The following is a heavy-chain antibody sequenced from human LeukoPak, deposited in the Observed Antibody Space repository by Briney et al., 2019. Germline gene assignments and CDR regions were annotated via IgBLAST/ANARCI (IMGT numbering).Heavy chain of an antibody. D-gene: IGHD3-16*01. CDR1: GFTFSSYA. CDR3: ARITGGDAFDI. Sequence: GGSLRLSCAASGFTFSSYAMSWVRQAPGKGLEWVSVIYSGGSTYYADSVKGRFTISRHNSKNTLYLQMNSLRAEDTAVYYCARITGGDAFDIWGQGTMVTVSS. V-gene: IGHV3-53*04. CDR2: IYSGGST. J-gene: IGHJ3*02.